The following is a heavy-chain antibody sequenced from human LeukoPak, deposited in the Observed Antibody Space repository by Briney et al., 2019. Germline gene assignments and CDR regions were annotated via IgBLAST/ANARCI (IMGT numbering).Heavy chain of an antibody. CDR3: ARDPKREVWFDP. V-gene: IGHV3-48*03. Sequence: GGSLRLSCAASGFTFSSYEMNWVRQAPGKGLGCVSYISSSGRTLYYADTVKGRFTISRDNAKNSLYLQMNSLRAEDTAVYYCARDPKREVWFDPWGQGTLVTVSS. J-gene: IGHJ5*02. CDR2: ISSSGRTL. CDR1: GFTFSSYE.